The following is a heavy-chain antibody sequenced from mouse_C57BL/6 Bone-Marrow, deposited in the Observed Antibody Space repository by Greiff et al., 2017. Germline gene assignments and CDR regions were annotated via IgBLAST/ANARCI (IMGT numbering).Heavy chain of an antibody. CDR3: ARRGLLRQNAMDY. CDR2: IDPSDSYT. CDR1: GYTFTSYW. J-gene: IGHJ4*01. V-gene: IGHV1-50*01. D-gene: IGHD1-2*01. Sequence: VQLQQPGAELVKPGASVKLSCKASGYTFTSYWMQWVKQRPGQGLEWIGEIDPSDSYTNYNQKFKGKATLTVDTSSSTAYMQLSSLTSEDSAVYYCARRGLLRQNAMDYWGQGTSVTVSS.